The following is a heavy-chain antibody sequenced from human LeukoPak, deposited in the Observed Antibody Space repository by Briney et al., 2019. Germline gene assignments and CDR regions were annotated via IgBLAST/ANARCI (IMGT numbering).Heavy chain of an antibody. CDR1: GGTFSSYA. CDR3: AGRLGDSIDY. Sequence: ASVKVSCKASGGTFSSYAISWVRQAPGQGLEWMGRIIPILGIANYAQKFQGRVTITADKSTSTAHMELSSLRSEDTAVYYCAGRLGDSIDYWGQGTLVTVSS. CDR2: IIPILGIA. V-gene: IGHV1-69*04. D-gene: IGHD2-21*02. J-gene: IGHJ4*02.